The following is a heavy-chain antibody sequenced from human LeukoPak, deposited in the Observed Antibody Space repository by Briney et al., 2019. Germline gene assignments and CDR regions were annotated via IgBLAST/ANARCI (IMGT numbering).Heavy chain of an antibody. Sequence: GGSLRLSCAASGFTFSSYSMNWVRQAPGKGLEWVSHITASGTAMFYADSVKGRFTISRDNAKNSLYLQMNSLRDEDTVVYYCASSGSYRFDYWGQGTLVTVSS. J-gene: IGHJ4*02. CDR3: ASSGSYRFDY. V-gene: IGHV3-48*02. CDR2: ITASGTAM. CDR1: GFTFSSYS. D-gene: IGHD1-26*01.